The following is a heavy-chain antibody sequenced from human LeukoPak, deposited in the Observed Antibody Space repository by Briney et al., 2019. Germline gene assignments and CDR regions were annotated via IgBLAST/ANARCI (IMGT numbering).Heavy chain of an antibody. V-gene: IGHV3-15*01. CDR3: TTDIAMIVVVPQGAFDI. Sequence: GGSLRLSCAVSGFTFSRYGMSWVRQAPGKGLEWVGRIKSKTDGGTTDYAAPVKGRFTISRDDSKNTLYLQMNSLKTEDTAVYYCTTDIAMIVVVPQGAFDIWGQGTMVTVSS. CDR2: IKSKTDGGTT. D-gene: IGHD3-22*01. CDR1: GFTFSRYG. J-gene: IGHJ3*02.